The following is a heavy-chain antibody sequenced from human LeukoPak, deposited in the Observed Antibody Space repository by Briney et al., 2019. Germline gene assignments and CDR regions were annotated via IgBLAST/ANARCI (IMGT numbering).Heavy chain of an antibody. Sequence: GGSLRLSCAGSGFTSSDYYMTWIRQAPGKGLEWVSYISGSGADILYRDSVKGRFTISRDNAKNSLYLQMNSLRVEDTAVYYCSRDPRRVDYWGQGTLVTVSS. D-gene: IGHD6-25*01. CDR1: GFTSSDYY. V-gene: IGHV3-11*04. CDR3: SRDPRRVDY. CDR2: ISGSGADI. J-gene: IGHJ4*02.